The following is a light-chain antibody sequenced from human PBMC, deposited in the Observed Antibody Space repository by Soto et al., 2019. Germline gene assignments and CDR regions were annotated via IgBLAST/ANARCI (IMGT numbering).Light chain of an antibody. CDR2: AAS. CDR3: QQYYSYLWT. CDR1: QGISSY. Sequence: AIRMTQSPSSLSAYTGGRVTITFRASQGISSYLAWYQQKPGKAPKLLIYAASTLQSGVPSRFSGSGSGTDFTLTISCLQSEDFATYYCQQYYSYLWTFGQGSKVAI. V-gene: IGKV1-8*01. J-gene: IGKJ1*01.